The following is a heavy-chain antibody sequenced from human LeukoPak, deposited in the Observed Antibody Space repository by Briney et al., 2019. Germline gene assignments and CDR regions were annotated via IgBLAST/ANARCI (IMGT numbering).Heavy chain of an antibody. CDR2: ISWNSGSI. CDR1: GFTFSSYA. D-gene: IGHD3-9*01. V-gene: IGHV3-9*01. CDR3: ARATTYDILTGYFDY. Sequence: GGSLRLSCAASGFTFSSYAMSWVRQAPGKGLEWVSDISWNSGSIGYADSVKGRFTISRDNAKNSLYLQMNSLRAEDTAVYYCARATTYDILTGYFDYWGQGTLVTVSS. J-gene: IGHJ4*02.